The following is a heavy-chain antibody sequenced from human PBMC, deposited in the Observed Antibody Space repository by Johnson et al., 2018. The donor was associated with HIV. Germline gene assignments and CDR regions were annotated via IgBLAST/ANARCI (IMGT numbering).Heavy chain of an antibody. CDR2: ISFDGNLK. CDR1: GFTFSSYG. J-gene: IGHJ3*02. CDR3: AKDSPSSIQFLEWFPFFDI. Sequence: QVQLVESGGGVVQPGRSLRLSCAASGFTFSSYGMHWVRQAPGKGLEWVAVISFDGNLKKYADSVKGRFTISRDSSKNTLYLQMNSLRAEDTAVYYCAKDSPSSIQFLEWFPFFDIWGRGTMVTVSS. D-gene: IGHD3-3*01. V-gene: IGHV3-30*18.